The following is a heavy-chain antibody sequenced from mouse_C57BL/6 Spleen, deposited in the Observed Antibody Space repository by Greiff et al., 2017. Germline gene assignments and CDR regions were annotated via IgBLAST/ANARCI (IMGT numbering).Heavy chain of an antibody. D-gene: IGHD1-1*01. CDR3: ARQHYGVGGFAY. Sequence: QVQLKQPGAELVKPGASVKMSCKASGYTFTSYWITWVKQRPGQGLEWIGDIYPGSGSTNYNEKFKSKATLTVDTSSSTAYMQLSSLTSEDSAVYYCARQHYGVGGFAYWGQGTLVTVSA. CDR1: GYTFTSYW. CDR2: IYPGSGST. V-gene: IGHV1-55*01. J-gene: IGHJ3*01.